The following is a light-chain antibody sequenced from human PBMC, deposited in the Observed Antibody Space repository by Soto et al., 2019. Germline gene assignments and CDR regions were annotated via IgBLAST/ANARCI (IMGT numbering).Light chain of an antibody. CDR2: DAS. V-gene: IGKV3-11*01. CDR3: QQRSNWIT. J-gene: IGKJ5*01. CDR1: QSVSSY. Sequence: EIVMTQSPDTLSVSAGERATLSCRARQSVSSYLAWYQQKPRKAPRLLIYDASNRATGIPARLSGSGSGTDFTLTIRSLQPEDFAIYYCQQRSNWITFGQGTRLEIK.